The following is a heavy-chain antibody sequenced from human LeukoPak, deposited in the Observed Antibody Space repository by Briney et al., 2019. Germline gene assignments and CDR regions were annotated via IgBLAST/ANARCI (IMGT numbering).Heavy chain of an antibody. CDR2: IYYSGST. CDR3: ARARYSSAPFDY. J-gene: IGHJ4*02. CDR1: GGSISSYY. Sequence: PSETLSLTCMVSGGSISSYYWSWIRQPPGKGLEWIVYIYYSGSTNYNPSLKSRVPISVVTSKNQFSLKLSSVTAADTAVYYCARARYSSAPFDYWGQGTLITVSS. V-gene: IGHV4-59*01. D-gene: IGHD6-25*01.